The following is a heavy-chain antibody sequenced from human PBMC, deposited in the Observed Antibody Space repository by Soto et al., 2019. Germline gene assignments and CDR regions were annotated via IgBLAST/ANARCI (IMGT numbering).Heavy chain of an antibody. D-gene: IGHD3-22*01. CDR2: ISGSGGST. Sequence: GESLKISCAASGFTFSSYAMSWVRQAPGKGLEWVSAISGSGGSTYYADSVKGRFTISRDNSKNTLYLQMNSLRAEDTAVYYCAKDYYDSSGQGGAFDIWGQGTMVTVSS. CDR1: GFTFSSYA. J-gene: IGHJ3*02. V-gene: IGHV3-23*01. CDR3: AKDYYDSSGQGGAFDI.